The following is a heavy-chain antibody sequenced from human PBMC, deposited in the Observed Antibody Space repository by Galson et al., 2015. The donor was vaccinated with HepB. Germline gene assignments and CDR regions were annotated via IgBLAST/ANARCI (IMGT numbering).Heavy chain of an antibody. Sequence: SVKVSCKASGGTFSSYAISWVRQAPGQGLEWMGGIIPIFGTANYAQKFQGRVTITADESTSTAYMELSSLRSEDTAVYYCAREGGQLPLGAGEFDYWGQGTLVTVSS. CDR2: IIPIFGTA. J-gene: IGHJ4*02. CDR3: AREGGQLPLGAGEFDY. V-gene: IGHV1-69*13. CDR1: GGTFSSYA. D-gene: IGHD2-2*01.